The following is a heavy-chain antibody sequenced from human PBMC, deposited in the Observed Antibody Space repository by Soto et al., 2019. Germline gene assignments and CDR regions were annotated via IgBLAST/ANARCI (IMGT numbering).Heavy chain of an antibody. Sequence: GGSLRLSCAASGFTFSDYYMSWIRQAPGKGLEWLSYISGSSDNTNYADSVKGRFTISRDNAKKSLYLEMNSLRAEDTAVYYCATITMMTWGQGTLVTVSS. D-gene: IGHD3-22*01. CDR3: ATITMMT. J-gene: IGHJ5*02. CDR1: GFTFSDYY. V-gene: IGHV3-11*06. CDR2: ISGSSDNT.